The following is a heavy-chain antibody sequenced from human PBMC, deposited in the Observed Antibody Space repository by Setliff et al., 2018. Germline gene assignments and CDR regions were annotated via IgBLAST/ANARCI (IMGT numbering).Heavy chain of an antibody. Sequence: GASVKVSCKASGYTFTSYGISWVRQAPGQGLEWMGWISAYNGNTNYAQKFQGRVTMTEDTSTDTAYMELSSLRSEDTAVYYCATSYSGSYYGYWGQGTLVTVSS. CDR2: ISAYNGNT. CDR3: ATSYSGSYYGY. CDR1: GYTFTSYG. V-gene: IGHV1-18*01. D-gene: IGHD1-26*01. J-gene: IGHJ4*02.